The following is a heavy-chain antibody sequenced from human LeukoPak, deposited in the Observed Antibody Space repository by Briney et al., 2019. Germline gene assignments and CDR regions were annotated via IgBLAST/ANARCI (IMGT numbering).Heavy chain of an antibody. CDR2: INHSGST. D-gene: IGHD1-14*01. V-gene: IGHV4-34*01. J-gene: IGHJ5*02. CDR1: GGSFSGYY. CDR3: ARSGIGWFDP. Sequence: SETLSLTCAVYGGSFSGYYWSWIRQPPGKGLEWIGEINHSGSTNYNPSLKSRVTISVDTSKNQFSLKLSSVTAADTAVYYCARSGIGWFDPWGQGTLVTVSS.